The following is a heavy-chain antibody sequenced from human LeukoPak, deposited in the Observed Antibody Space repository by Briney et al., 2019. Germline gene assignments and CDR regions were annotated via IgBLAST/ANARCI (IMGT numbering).Heavy chain of an antibody. D-gene: IGHD1-26*01. CDR2: IYYSGST. CDR1: GGSISSYY. V-gene: IGHV4-59*01. J-gene: IGHJ3*02. Sequence: SETLSLTCTVSGGSISSYYWSWIRQSPGRGLEWIGYIYYSGSTNYDPSLKGRVTISVDTSKNQFSLKLSSVTAADTAVYYCARVASGSYDAFDIWGQGTMVTVSS. CDR3: ARVASGSYDAFDI.